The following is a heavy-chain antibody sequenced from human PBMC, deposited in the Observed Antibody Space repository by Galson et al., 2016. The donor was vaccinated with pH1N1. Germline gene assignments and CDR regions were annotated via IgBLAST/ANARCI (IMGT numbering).Heavy chain of an antibody. CDR2: APFDGREE. V-gene: IGHV3-30*04. CDR1: GFTFSDNI. Sequence: LSCAASGFTFSDNIMHWVRQAPGKALDWVAFAPFDGREEIYADSVKGRFTISRDDSTNTLYLQMSSLRAEDTAVYYCVSENSYETANENNYGTAFDIWGQGRMVIVSS. D-gene: IGHD2-21*02. CDR3: VSENSYETANENNYGTAFDI. J-gene: IGHJ3*02.